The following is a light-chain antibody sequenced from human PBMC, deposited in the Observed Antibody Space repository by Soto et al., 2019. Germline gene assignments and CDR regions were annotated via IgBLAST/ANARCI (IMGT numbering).Light chain of an antibody. Sequence: QPVLTQPPSVSGAPGQRVTVSCTGSSSNIGAGHHVHWYQQLPGTAPKLLIFDNNNRPSGVPDRFSGSKSGTSASLAISGLQAEDEAEYYCHSYDSSLSAVVFGGGTKLTVL. CDR1: SSNIGAGHH. J-gene: IGLJ2*01. V-gene: IGLV1-40*01. CDR2: DNN. CDR3: HSYDSSLSAVV.